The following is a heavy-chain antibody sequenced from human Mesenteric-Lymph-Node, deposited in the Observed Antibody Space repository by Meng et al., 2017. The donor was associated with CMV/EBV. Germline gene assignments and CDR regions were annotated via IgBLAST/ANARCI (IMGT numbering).Heavy chain of an antibody. Sequence: GGSLRLSCAASGFTFSSYGMHWVRQAPGKGLEWVAFIRYDGSNKYYADSVKGRFTISRDNSKNTLYLQMNSLRAEDTAVYYCAKGDSGSYPWAYDYGMDVWGQGTTVTVSS. J-gene: IGHJ6*02. CDR2: IRYDGSNK. D-gene: IGHD3-10*01. CDR1: GFTFSSYG. V-gene: IGHV3-30*02. CDR3: AKGDSGSYPWAYDYGMDV.